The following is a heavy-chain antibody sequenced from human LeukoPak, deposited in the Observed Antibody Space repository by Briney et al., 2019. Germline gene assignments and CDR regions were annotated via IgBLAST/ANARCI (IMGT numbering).Heavy chain of an antibody. CDR2: IYTSGST. V-gene: IGHV4-61*02. D-gene: IGHD1-26*01. CDR1: GGSISSGSYY. J-gene: IGHJ4*02. CDR3: ARVSGGYGYYFDY. Sequence: SETLSLTCTVSGGSISSGSYYWSWIRQPAGKGLEWIGRIYTSGSTNYNPSLKSRVTISVDTSKNQFSLKLSSVTAADTAVYYCARVSGGYGYYFDYWGQGTLVTVSS.